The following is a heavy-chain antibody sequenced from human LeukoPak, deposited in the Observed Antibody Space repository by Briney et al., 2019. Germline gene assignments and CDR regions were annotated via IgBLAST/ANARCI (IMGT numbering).Heavy chain of an antibody. V-gene: IGHV1-46*01. Sequence: ASVKVSCKASGYTFTSYYMHWVRQAPGQGLEWMGIINPSGGSTSYEQKFQGRFTMTRETSTSTVYMELSSLRSEDTAVYYCARQRGVEQQLDAFDIWGQGTMVTVSS. D-gene: IGHD6-13*01. CDR2: INPSGGST. CDR1: GYTFTSYY. J-gene: IGHJ3*02. CDR3: ARQRGVEQQLDAFDI.